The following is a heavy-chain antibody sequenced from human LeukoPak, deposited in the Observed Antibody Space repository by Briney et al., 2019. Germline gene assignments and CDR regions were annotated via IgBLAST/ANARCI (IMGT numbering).Heavy chain of an antibody. CDR3: ARSPLIRESYGDKIVKFDY. CDR1: GFVFSNYA. CDR2: ISGRADST. V-gene: IGHV3-23*01. J-gene: IGHJ4*02. D-gene: IGHD4-17*01. Sequence: GGSLRLSCAASGFVFSNYAMSWVRQAPGRGLEWVSTISGRADSTYSADSVRGRFTIHRDSYRNTLSLQMDSLRAEDTAVYYCARSPLIRESYGDKIVKFDYWGQGTLVTVSS.